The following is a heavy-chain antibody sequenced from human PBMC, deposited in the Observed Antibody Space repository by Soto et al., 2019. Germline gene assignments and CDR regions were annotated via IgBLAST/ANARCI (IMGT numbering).Heavy chain of an antibody. J-gene: IGHJ4*02. D-gene: IGHD1-7*01. V-gene: IGHV1-2*02. CDR2: ISPTTGGT. CDR3: GRGRSGELVVFY. CDR1: GYTFTGYY. Sequence: QVQLVQSGAEVKKSGASVKVSCKASGYTFTGYYIHWVRQAPGQGLEWMEEISPTTGGTKYAQKFQGRVTMTRDTSITTVYMELSNLSPDDTAVYYCGRGRSGELVVFYWGQGTLVTVYS.